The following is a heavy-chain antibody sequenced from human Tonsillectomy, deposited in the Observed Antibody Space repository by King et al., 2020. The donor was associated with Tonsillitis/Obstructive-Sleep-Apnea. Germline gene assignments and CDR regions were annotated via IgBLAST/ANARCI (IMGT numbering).Heavy chain of an antibody. D-gene: IGHD4-17*01. CDR1: GGSISSSNW. CDR2: IYHSGST. V-gene: IGHV4-4*02. J-gene: IGHJ5*02. CDR3: ARESHYGDYVNWFDP. Sequence: PLQESGPGLVKPSGTLSLTCAVSGGSISSSNWWSWVRQPPGKGLEWIGEIYHSGSTNYNPSLKSRVTISVDKSKNQFSLKLSSVTAADTAVYYCARESHYGDYVNWFDPWGQGTLVTVSS.